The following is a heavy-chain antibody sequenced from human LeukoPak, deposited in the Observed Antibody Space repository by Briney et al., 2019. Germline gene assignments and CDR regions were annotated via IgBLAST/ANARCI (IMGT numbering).Heavy chain of an antibody. V-gene: IGHV4-59*05. Sequence: SETLSLTCTVSGGSISSYYRSWIRQPPGKGLEWIGSIYYSGSTYYNPSLKSRVTISVDTSKNQFSLKLRSVTAADTAVYYCARHKYSSGWPPEGAFDIWGQGTMVTVSS. D-gene: IGHD6-19*01. CDR1: GGSISSYY. CDR2: IYYSGST. J-gene: IGHJ3*02. CDR3: ARHKYSSGWPPEGAFDI.